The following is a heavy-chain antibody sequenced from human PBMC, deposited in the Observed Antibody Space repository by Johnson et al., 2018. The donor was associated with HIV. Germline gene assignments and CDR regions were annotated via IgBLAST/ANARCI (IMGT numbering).Heavy chain of an antibody. CDR3: AKDRVDGRYCGGDCPDAFDI. D-gene: IGHD2-21*02. Sequence: QVQLVESGGGLVKPGGSLRLSCAASGFIFSDYYMSWIRQAPGKGLEWVSYISSSDSTIYSADSVQGRFTISRDNSKNTLYLQMNSLRAEDTAVYYCAKDRVDGRYCGGDCPDAFDIWGQGTMVTVSS. CDR1: GFIFSDYY. V-gene: IGHV3-11*04. J-gene: IGHJ3*02. CDR2: ISSSDSTI.